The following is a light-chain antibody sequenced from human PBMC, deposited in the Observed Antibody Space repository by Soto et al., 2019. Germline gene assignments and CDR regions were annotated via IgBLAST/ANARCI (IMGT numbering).Light chain of an antibody. Sequence: QSVLTQPRSVSGSPGQSVTISCTGTSSDVAAYRYVSWYQQHPGKAPKVIIYDVTQRPSGVPDRFSGSKSGNAASLTISGLQADDEADYYCCSYEGSHTKYVFGTGTKLTVL. V-gene: IGLV2-11*01. J-gene: IGLJ1*01. CDR2: DVT. CDR3: CSYEGSHTKYV. CDR1: SSDVAAYRY.